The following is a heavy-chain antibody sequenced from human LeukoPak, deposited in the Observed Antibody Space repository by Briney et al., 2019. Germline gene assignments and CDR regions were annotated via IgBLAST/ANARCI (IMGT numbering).Heavy chain of an antibody. V-gene: IGHV3-48*03. CDR1: GFTFSSYE. D-gene: IGHD1-7*01. J-gene: IGHJ4*02. CDR2: ISSSGSTI. CDR3: ARAHNWKYGSFDF. Sequence: GSLRLSCAASGFTFSSYEMNWVRQAPGKGLEWVSYISSSGSTIYYADSVKGRFTISRDNAKNSLYLQMNSLRAEDTAVYYCARAHNWKYGSFDFWGQGTLVTVSS.